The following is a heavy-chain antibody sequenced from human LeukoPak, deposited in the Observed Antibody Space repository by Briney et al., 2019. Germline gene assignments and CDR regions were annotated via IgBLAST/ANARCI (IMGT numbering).Heavy chain of an antibody. Sequence: GRSLRLSCAASGFTFDDYAMHWVRQAPGKGLEWVSGISWNSGSIGYADSVKGRFTISRDDAKNSLYLQMNSLRAEDTALYYCAKDIRGRVGYGMDVWGQGTTVTVSS. CDR1: GFTFDDYA. CDR3: AKDIRGRVGYGMDV. CDR2: ISWNSGSI. V-gene: IGHV3-9*01. J-gene: IGHJ6*02.